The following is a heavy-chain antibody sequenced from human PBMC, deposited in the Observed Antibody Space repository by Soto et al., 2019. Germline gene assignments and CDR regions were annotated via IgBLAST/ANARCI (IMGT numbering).Heavy chain of an antibody. J-gene: IGHJ6*02. CDR2: IHNGRST. Sequence: SETLSLTCTVSGDSLTRNYWSWIRQPPGKGLEWLAYIHNGRSTNYNPSLKSRVTISVDTSKNQFSLKLSSVTAADTAVYYCARHLTYCSAGSCYSDFPYYGMDVWGQGTTVTVSS. D-gene: IGHD2-15*01. CDR3: ARHLTYCSAGSCYSDFPYYGMDV. V-gene: IGHV4-59*08. CDR1: GDSLTRNY.